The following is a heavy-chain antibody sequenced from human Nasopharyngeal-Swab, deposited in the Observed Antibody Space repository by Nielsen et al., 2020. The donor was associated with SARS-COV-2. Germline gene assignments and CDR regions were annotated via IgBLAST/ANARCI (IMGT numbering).Heavy chain of an antibody. D-gene: IGHD6-19*01. CDR1: GFSFSNYA. Sequence: GGSLRLSCAASGFSFSNYAMNWVRQAPGKGLEWVSSITSTGAYIYYGGSVKGRFTISRDNARKSLYLQMNSLRAEDTAVYYCARESGGWQPYFDSWGQGTLVTVSS. CDR3: ARESGGWQPYFDS. CDR2: ITSTGAYI. V-gene: IGHV3-21*01. J-gene: IGHJ4*02.